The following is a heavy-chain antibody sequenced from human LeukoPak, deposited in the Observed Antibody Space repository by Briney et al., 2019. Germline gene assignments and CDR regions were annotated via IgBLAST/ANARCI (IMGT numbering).Heavy chain of an antibody. J-gene: IGHJ4*02. CDR2: ISHGGST. CDR1: GASINNDNYF. V-gene: IGHV4-39*01. Sequence: SDTLSLTGNVSGASINNDNYFWGWIRQPPGKGRGWIGTISHGGSTSYQSSLRSPVAISEDTAQNQLSLKLTSLIAAGTALYYCASLVSRFCSPTTCRPNWGQEILVTVSS. D-gene: IGHD6-6*01. CDR3: ASLVSRFCSPTTCRPN.